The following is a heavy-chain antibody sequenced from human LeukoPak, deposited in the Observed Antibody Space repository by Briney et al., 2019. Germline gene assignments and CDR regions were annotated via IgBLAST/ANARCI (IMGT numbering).Heavy chain of an antibody. V-gene: IGHV1-46*01. CDR1: GYTFTRHY. CDR3: ARDHSDTKPRPNWWFDP. D-gene: IGHD1-1*01. Sequence: ASVKVSCKTSGYTFTRHYVHWVRQAPGQGLEWVGVIVAADGARSYAPRFQGRVTMTRDTSTSTVYMELSSLRSEDTAVYYCARDHSDTKPRPNWWFDPWGQGTLVIVSS. CDR2: IVAADGAR. J-gene: IGHJ5*02.